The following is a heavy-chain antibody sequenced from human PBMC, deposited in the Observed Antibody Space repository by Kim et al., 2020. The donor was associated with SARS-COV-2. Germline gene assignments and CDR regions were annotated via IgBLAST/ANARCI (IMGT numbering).Heavy chain of an antibody. CDR3: ARVLLWFGEDVFDY. CDR1: GFTFSSYG. D-gene: IGHD3-10*01. CDR2: ISYDGSNK. V-gene: IGHV3-33*05. Sequence: GGSLRLSCAASGFTFSSYGMHWVRQAPGKGLEWVAVISYDGSNKYYADSVKGRFTISRDNSKNTLYLQMNSLRAEDTAVYYCARVLLWFGEDVFDYWGQGTLVTVSS. J-gene: IGHJ4*02.